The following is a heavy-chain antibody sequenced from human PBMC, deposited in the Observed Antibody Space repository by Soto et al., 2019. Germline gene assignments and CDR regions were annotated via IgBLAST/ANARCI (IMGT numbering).Heavy chain of an antibody. CDR2: IYYSGST. D-gene: IGHD2-21*02. CDR1: GGSISSGDYY. J-gene: IGHJ4*02. Sequence: PSETLSLTCTVSGGSISSGDYYWSWIRQPPGKGLEWIGYIYYSGSTYYNPSLKSRVTISVDTSKNQFSLKLSSVTAADTAVYYCARVYCGGDCHLPYYFDYWGQGTLVTVSS. V-gene: IGHV4-30-4*01. CDR3: ARVYCGGDCHLPYYFDY.